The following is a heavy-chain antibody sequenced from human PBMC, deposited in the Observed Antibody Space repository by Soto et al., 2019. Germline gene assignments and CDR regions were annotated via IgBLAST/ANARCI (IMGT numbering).Heavy chain of an antibody. CDR1: GYTFTSYA. J-gene: IGHJ3*02. Sequence: QVQLVQSGAEVKKPGASVKVSCKASGYTFTSYAMHWVRQAPGQRLEWMGWINAGNGNTKYSQKFQGRVTITRDTPARTAYMELSSLRSEDTAVYYCASANIVVVVADDAFDIWGQGTMVTVSS. D-gene: IGHD2-15*01. CDR3: ASANIVVVVADDAFDI. CDR2: INAGNGNT. V-gene: IGHV1-3*01.